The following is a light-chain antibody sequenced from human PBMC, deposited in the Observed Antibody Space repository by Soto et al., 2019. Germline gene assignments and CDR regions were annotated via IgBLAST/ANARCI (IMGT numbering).Light chain of an antibody. CDR3: CSYAASSTSYVV. J-gene: IGLJ2*01. Sequence: QSALTQPASVSGSSGQSITISCTGTSSDVGSYNLVSWYQQHPGKAPKLMIYEGSKRPSGVSNRFSGSKSGNTASLTISGLQAEDEADYYCCSYAASSTSYVVFGGGTQLTVL. CDR1: SSDVGSYNL. CDR2: EGS. V-gene: IGLV2-23*01.